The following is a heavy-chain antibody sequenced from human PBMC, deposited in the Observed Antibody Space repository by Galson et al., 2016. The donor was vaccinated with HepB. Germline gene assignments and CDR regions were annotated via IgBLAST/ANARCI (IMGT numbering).Heavy chain of an antibody. Sequence: SVKVSCKASGYTFTGYYMHWMRQAPGQGLEWMGWITPNCGDTTYAKKFQGRVTMTRDTSISTAYMELSRLRNDDTAICYCAREGGGYGIGWYFIDNWGPGTLVTVSP. D-gene: IGHD6-19*01. V-gene: IGHV1-2*02. CDR2: ITPNCGDT. CDR1: GYTFTGYY. CDR3: AREGGGYGIGWYFIDN. J-gene: IGHJ4*02.